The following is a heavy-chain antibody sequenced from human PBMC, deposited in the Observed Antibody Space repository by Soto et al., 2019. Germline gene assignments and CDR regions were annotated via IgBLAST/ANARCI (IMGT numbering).Heavy chain of an antibody. CDR2: IYPHDSDT. CDR3: ARRIYGANDY. V-gene: IGHV5-51*01. Sequence: GESLKIACNASVYSFTNHWSDWVRQLPGQGLQWMGVIYPHDSDTKYSPSFQGHVTLSVDKSSSTAYLQWSGLKASDTAIYYCARRIYGANDYWGQGTLVTVSS. J-gene: IGHJ4*02. CDR1: VYSFTNHW. D-gene: IGHD4-17*01.